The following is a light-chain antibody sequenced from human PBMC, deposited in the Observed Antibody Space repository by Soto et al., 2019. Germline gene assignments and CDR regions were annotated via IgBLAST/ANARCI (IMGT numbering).Light chain of an antibody. CDR1: SGHSNYA. J-gene: IGLJ2*01. V-gene: IGLV4-69*01. CDR2: VNSDGSH. Sequence: QSVLTQSPSASASLGASVKLTCTLSSGHSNYAIAWHQQQPEKGPRFLMSVNSDGSHRKGDGIPDRFSGSSSGAERYLTISSLQSEDEADYYCQTWDTGTRVFGGGTKLTVL. CDR3: QTWDTGTRV.